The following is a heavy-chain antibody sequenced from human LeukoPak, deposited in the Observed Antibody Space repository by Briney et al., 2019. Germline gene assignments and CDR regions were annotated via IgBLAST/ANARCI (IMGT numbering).Heavy chain of an antibody. J-gene: IGHJ4*02. Sequence: GGSLRLSCAASGFMFSRYSMNWVRQAPGKGLEWVSSISSSSSYIYYADSVKGRFTISRDNAKNSLYLQMNSLRAEDTAVYYCAKPAISSRGWYYDYWGQGTLVTVSS. CDR1: GFMFSRYS. CDR3: AKPAISSRGWYYDY. V-gene: IGHV3-21*04. D-gene: IGHD6-19*01. CDR2: ISSSSSYI.